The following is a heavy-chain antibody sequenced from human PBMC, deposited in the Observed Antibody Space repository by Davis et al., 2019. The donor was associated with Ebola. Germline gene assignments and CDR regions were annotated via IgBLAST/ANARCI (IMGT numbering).Heavy chain of an antibody. CDR2: ISTYNGNT. J-gene: IGHJ4*02. CDR1: GGTFSSYA. CDR3: ASGSGSSDY. D-gene: IGHD3-10*01. Sequence: ASVKVSCKASGGTFSSYAISWVRQAPGQGLEWMGWISTYNGNTNYAQRFQGRVTMTTDTSTSTAYMELRSLTSDDTAVYYCASGSGSSDYWGQGTLVTVSS. V-gene: IGHV1-18*01.